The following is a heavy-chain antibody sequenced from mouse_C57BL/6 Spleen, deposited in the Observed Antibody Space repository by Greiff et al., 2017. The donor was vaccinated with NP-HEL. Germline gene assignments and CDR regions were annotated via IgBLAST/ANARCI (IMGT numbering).Heavy chain of an antibody. CDR2: IYPGSGST. Sequence: QVQLQQPGAELVKPGASVKMSCKASGYTFTSYWITWVKQRPGQGLEWIGDIYPGSGSTNYNEKFKSKATLTVDTSSSTAYMQLSSLTSEDSAVYYCAREGADSSGPFDYWGKGTTLTVSS. J-gene: IGHJ2*01. V-gene: IGHV1-55*01. CDR1: GYTFTSYW. D-gene: IGHD3-2*02. CDR3: AREGADSSGPFDY.